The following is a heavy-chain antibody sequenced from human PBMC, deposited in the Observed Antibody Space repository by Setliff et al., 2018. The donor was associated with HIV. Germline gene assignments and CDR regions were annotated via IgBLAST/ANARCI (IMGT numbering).Heavy chain of an antibody. Sequence: SETLSLTCSVSGDSISNPNYYWGWIRQPPGKGLEWIGSIYFSESPYYNPSLSSRVTISVDTSTNQFSLRLSSVTAADTAVYYCARSFGWGAFNVWGQGTVVTVSS. J-gene: IGHJ3*01. D-gene: IGHD6-19*01. V-gene: IGHV4-39*01. CDR2: IYFSESP. CDR1: GDSISNPNYY. CDR3: ARSFGWGAFNV.